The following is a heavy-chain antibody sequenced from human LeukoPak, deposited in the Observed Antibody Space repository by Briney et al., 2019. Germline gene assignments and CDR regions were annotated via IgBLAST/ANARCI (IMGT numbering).Heavy chain of an antibody. CDR3: AREWFGELRLIDY. CDR1: GFTFSTYS. CDR2: IRNSGNYI. Sequence: GGSLRLSCAASGFTFSTYSMNWVRQAPGEGLEWVSSIRNSGNYIYYADSVKGRFTISRDNAKNSLYLQMNSLRAEDTALYYCAREWFGELRLIDYWGQGTLVTVSS. V-gene: IGHV3-21*01. D-gene: IGHD3-10*01. J-gene: IGHJ4*02.